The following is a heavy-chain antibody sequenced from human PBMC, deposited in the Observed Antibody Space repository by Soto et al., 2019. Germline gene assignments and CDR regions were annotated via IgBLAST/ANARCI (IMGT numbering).Heavy chain of an antibody. Sequence: GASVRVSCKASGFTFTSSAMQWVLQARGQRLEWIGWIVVGSGNTNYAQKFQERVTITRDMSTSTAYMELSSLRSEDTAVYYCARFSVAREYSGYDYAPETYYYGMDVWG. CDR3: ARFSVAREYSGYDYAPETYYYGMDV. D-gene: IGHD5-12*01. J-gene: IGHJ6*02. V-gene: IGHV1-58*02. CDR2: IVVGSGNT. CDR1: GFTFTSSA.